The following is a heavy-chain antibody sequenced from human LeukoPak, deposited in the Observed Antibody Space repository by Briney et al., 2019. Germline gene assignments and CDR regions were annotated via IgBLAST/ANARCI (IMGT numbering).Heavy chain of an antibody. D-gene: IGHD5-24*01. Sequence: PGGSLRLSCTASGFTFSSYWMSWVRQAPGKGLEWVANIKQDGSEKYYVDSVKGRFTISRDNAKNSLYLQMNSLRAEDTAIYYCTRVGYIDEGIDYWGQGTLVTVSS. V-gene: IGHV3-7*04. CDR2: IKQDGSEK. J-gene: IGHJ4*02. CDR3: TRVGYIDEGIDY. CDR1: GFTFSSYW.